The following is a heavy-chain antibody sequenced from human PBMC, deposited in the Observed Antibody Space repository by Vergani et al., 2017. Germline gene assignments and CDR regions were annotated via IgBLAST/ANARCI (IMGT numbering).Heavy chain of an antibody. CDR1: SHIFQTYG. J-gene: IGHJ3*01. CDR2: IRPYTGHT. V-gene: IGHV1-18*01. Sequence: QVQLVQSGAELKKPGASVSVSCKGSSHIFQTYGISWVRQAPGKGLEWMAWIRPYTGHTIYAQKFQDRVTMTADTSTNTAYMELRSLRSDDTAVYFCARVAPSNSEVTPTAFDVWGQGTMVTVSS. D-gene: IGHD1-1*01. CDR3: ARVAPSNSEVTPTAFDV.